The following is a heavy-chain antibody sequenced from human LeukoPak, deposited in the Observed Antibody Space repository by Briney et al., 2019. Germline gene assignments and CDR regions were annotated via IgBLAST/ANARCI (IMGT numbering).Heavy chain of an antibody. D-gene: IGHD5-18*01. Sequence: GGSLRLSCAASGFTFSSYSMNWVRQAPGRGLEWVSSISSSGNYRHYADSVKGRFTISRDNSKNTLYLQMNSLRPEDTAVYYCAKDPRDHSYGWSWRYFDYWGQGTLVTVSS. CDR2: ISSSGNYR. V-gene: IGHV3-21*01. CDR1: GFTFSSYS. CDR3: AKDPRDHSYGWSWRYFDY. J-gene: IGHJ4*02.